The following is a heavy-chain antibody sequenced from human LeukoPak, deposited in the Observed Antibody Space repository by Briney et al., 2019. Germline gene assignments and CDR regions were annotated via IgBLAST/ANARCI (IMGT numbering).Heavy chain of an antibody. CDR2: INPSGGST. D-gene: IGHD6-19*01. CDR1: GYTFTSYF. V-gene: IGHV1-46*01. J-gene: IGHJ4*02. CDR3: ARGIAVTGTTFDQ. Sequence: ASVKVSCKASGYTFTSYFMHWVRQAPGQGLEWMGKINPSGGSTAYAQKFQGRVTMTRDTSTSTVYMELGSLKSEDTAVYYCARGIAVTGTTFDQWGQGTLVTVSS.